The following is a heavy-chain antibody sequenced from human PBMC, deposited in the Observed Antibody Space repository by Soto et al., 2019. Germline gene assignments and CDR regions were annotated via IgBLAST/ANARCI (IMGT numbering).Heavy chain of an antibody. CDR1: GFTVSSNY. CDR2: IYSGGST. V-gene: IGHV3-66*01. Sequence: GGSLRLSCAASGFTVSSNYMSWVRQAPGKGLEWVSVIYSGGSTYYADSVKGRFTISRDNSKNTLYLQMNSLGAEDTAVYYCARGVVVVAATHYYYYYMDVWGKGTTVTVSS. D-gene: IGHD2-15*01. J-gene: IGHJ6*03. CDR3: ARGVVVVAATHYYYYYMDV.